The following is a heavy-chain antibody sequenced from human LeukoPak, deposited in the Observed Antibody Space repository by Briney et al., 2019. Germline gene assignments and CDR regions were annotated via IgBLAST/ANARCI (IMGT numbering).Heavy chain of an antibody. CDR2: INPNSGGT. V-gene: IGHV1-2*02. CDR3: ARDQVPAAMDPHWFDP. Sequence: ASVKVSCKASGYTFTGYSMHWVRQAPGQGLEWMGWINPNSGGTNYAQKFQGRVTMTRDTSISTAYMELSRLRSDDTAVYYCARDQVPAAMDPHWFDPWGQGTLVTASS. J-gene: IGHJ5*02. D-gene: IGHD2-2*01. CDR1: GYTFTGYS.